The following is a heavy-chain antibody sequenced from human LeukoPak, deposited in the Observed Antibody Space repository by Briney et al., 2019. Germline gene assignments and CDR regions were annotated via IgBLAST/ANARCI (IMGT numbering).Heavy chain of an antibody. D-gene: IGHD3-22*01. J-gene: IGHJ6*03. CDR2: ISSGSSYT. CDR1: EFTFSTFS. V-gene: IGHV3-21*04. Sequence: GGSLRLSCAASEFTFSTFSMNWVRQAPGKGLEWVSSISSGSSYTYYADSVKGRFTISRDNAKNSLYLQMNSLRAEDTALYYCARDYYDSSGYLQARYYYMDVWGKGTTVTVSS. CDR3: ARDYYDSSGYLQARYYYMDV.